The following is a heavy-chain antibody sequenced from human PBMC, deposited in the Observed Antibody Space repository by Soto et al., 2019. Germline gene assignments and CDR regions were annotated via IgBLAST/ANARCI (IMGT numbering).Heavy chain of an antibody. CDR3: AKESTVRTAREIDW. Sequence: ASVKVSCRASGYTFTSYGISWVRQAPGQGLEWMGWISAYNGNTNYAQKLQGRVTMTTDTSTSTAYMELRSLRSDDTAVYYCAKESTVRTAREIDWWGQGTLVTVSS. CDR2: ISAYNGNT. D-gene: IGHD4-17*01. V-gene: IGHV1-18*01. J-gene: IGHJ4*02. CDR1: GYTFTSYG.